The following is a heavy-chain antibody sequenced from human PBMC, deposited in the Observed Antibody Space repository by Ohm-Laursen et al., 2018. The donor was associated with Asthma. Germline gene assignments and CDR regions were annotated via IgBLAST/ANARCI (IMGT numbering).Heavy chain of an antibody. J-gene: IGHJ4*02. Sequence: SLRLSCAASGFTFSSYIMNWVRQAPGKGLEWVSYISSSSSTIYYADSVKGRFTISRDNAKNSLYLQMSSLRDEDTAVYYCVGNINPVAPGSDFWGQGTLVTVSS. CDR2: ISSSSSTI. D-gene: IGHD6-19*01. CDR1: GFTFSSYI. V-gene: IGHV3-48*02. CDR3: VGNINPVAPGSDF.